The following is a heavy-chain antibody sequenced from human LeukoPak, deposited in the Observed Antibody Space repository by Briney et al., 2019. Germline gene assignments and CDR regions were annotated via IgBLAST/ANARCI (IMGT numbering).Heavy chain of an antibody. Sequence: HGGSVRLSCAASGFTFSTYEMNWVRQAPGKGLEWVSYINSSGKTIYYADSVKGRFTISRDNPKNSLHLEMNSLRAEDTAVYYCARDRTLDYWGQGTLVTVS. CDR1: GFTFSTYE. V-gene: IGHV3-48*03. CDR3: ARDRTLDY. J-gene: IGHJ4*02. CDR2: INSSGKTI.